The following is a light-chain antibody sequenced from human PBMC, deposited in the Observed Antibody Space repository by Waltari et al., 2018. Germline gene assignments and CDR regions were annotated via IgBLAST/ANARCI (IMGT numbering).Light chain of an antibody. CDR3: SSYTSSSTWV. CDR1: SRDVGDYNY. V-gene: IGLV2-14*03. J-gene: IGLJ3*02. Sequence: QSALTQPASVSGSPGQSHTISCTGTSRDVGDYNYVSWYQQHPGKAPKLMIYDVSNRPSGVSNRFSGSKSGNTASLTISGLQAEDEADYYCSSYTSSSTWVFGGGTKLTVL. CDR2: DVS.